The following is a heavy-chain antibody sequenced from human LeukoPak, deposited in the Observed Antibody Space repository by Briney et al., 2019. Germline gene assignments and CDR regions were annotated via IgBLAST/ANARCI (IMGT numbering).Heavy chain of an antibody. D-gene: IGHD6-19*01. Sequence: GGSLRLSCVASGFTFSSRDWMTWVRQAPGKGLEWVANIKQDGSEKNYVDSVKGRFTISRDNAKNSLYLQMNSLRAEDTAVYYCAKYSSGWYNAFDIWGQGTMVTVSS. CDR2: IKQDGSEK. CDR3: AKYSSGWYNAFDI. V-gene: IGHV3-7*01. CDR1: GFTFSSRDW. J-gene: IGHJ3*02.